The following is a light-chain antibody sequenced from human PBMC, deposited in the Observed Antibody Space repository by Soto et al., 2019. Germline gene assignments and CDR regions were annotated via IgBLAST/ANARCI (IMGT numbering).Light chain of an antibody. Sequence: THSPATLSLSPGERDSHPCMASQSVSSYLAWYQQKPGQAPRLLIYGASTRATGIPARFSGSGSGTEFTLIISSLQSEDSAVYYCQQYNSWPWTFGQGTKVDIK. J-gene: IGKJ1*01. V-gene: IGKV3-15*01. CDR3: QQYNSWPWT. CDR1: QSVSSY. CDR2: GAS.